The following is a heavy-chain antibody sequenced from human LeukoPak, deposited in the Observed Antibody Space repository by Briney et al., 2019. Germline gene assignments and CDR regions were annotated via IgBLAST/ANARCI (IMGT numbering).Heavy chain of an antibody. J-gene: IGHJ4*02. CDR1: GFTFSSYD. V-gene: IGHV3-74*01. CDR3: ARISLSGWVNDH. CDR2: ISSDGSST. Sequence: GGSLRLSCAASGFTFSSYDMHWVRQAPGKGLVWVTRISSDGSSTSYADSVKGRFTISRDNAKNTLFLQMSSLRAEDTAIYYCARISLSGWVNDHWGQGTLVTVSS. D-gene: IGHD6-19*01.